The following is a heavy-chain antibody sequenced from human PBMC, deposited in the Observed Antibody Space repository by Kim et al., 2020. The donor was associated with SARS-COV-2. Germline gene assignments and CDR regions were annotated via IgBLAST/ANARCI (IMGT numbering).Heavy chain of an antibody. D-gene: IGHD6-19*01. CDR2: IYYSGST. CDR1: GGSISSSSYY. Sequence: SETLSLTCTVSGGSISSSSYYWGWIRQPPGEGLEWIGSIYYSGSTYYNPSLKSRVTISVDTSKNQFSLKLSSVTAADTAVYYCLGHRSGWYGATDYWGQGTLVTVSS. V-gene: IGHV4-39*01. CDR3: LGHRSGWYGATDY. J-gene: IGHJ4*02.